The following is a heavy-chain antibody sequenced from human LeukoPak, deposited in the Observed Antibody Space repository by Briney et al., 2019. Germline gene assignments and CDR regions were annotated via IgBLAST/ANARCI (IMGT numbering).Heavy chain of an antibody. V-gene: IGHV1-2*02. CDR3: ARVRGGGSQYSDY. Sequence: ASVKVSCKASGYTFTGYYMHWVRQAPGQGLEWMGWINPNSGGTNYAQKFQGRVTMTRDTSISTAYMELSRLRSDDTAVYYCARVRGGGSQYSDYWGQGTLVTVSS. J-gene: IGHJ4*02. D-gene: IGHD2-15*01. CDR1: GYTFTGYY. CDR2: INPNSGGT.